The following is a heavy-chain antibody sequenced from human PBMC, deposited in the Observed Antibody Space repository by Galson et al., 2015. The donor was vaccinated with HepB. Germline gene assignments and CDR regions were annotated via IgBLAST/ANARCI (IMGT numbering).Heavy chain of an antibody. CDR3: ARDQGYGDYVPSYGMDV. V-gene: IGHV3-48*02. CDR1: GFTFSSYS. D-gene: IGHD4-17*01. J-gene: IGHJ6*02. CDR2: ISSSSSTI. Sequence: SLRLSCAASGFTFSSYSMNWVRQAPGKGLEWVSYISSSSSTIYYADSVKGRSTISRDNAKNSLYLQMNSLRDEDTAVYYCARDQGYGDYVPSYGMDVWGQGTTVTVSS.